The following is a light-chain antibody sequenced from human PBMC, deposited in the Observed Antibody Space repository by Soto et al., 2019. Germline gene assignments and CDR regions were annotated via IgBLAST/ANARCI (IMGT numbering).Light chain of an antibody. Sequence: EIVLTQSPATLSLSPGERATLSCRASQSVNSTYLAWYQQRPGQSPRLLIYAAYSRATGIPDRFRGSGSGTDFTLTITRLEPEDIAVYYCQLYGTSPQTFGQGTKVDIK. CDR2: AAY. J-gene: IGKJ1*01. V-gene: IGKV3-20*01. CDR1: QSVNSTY. CDR3: QLYGTSPQT.